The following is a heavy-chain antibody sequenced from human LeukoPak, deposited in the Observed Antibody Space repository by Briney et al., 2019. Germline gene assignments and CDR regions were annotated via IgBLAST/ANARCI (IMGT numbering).Heavy chain of an antibody. CDR2: ISYDGSNK. V-gene: IGHV3-30-3*01. D-gene: IGHD3-22*01. CDR3: ARGRYYDSSGPIDY. CDR1: GFTFSSYA. Sequence: PGGSLRLSCAASGFTFSSYAMRWVRQAPGKGLEWVAVISYDGSNKYYADSVKGRFTISRDNSKNTLYLQMNSLRAEDTAVYYCARGRYYDSSGPIDYWGQGTLVTVSS. J-gene: IGHJ4*02.